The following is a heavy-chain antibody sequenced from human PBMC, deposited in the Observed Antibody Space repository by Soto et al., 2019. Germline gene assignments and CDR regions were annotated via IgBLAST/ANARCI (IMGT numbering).Heavy chain of an antibody. V-gene: IGHV5-51*01. CDR3: ASPPRGHLYYGMDV. Sequence: GESLTIACTCSGYSFTRYWIGWVRQMPGKGLEWMGIIYPGDSDTRYSPSFQGQVTISADKSISTAYLQWSSLKASDTAMYCCASPPRGHLYYGMDVWGQGTTVTVSS. D-gene: IGHD3-16*01. J-gene: IGHJ6*02. CDR1: GYSFTRYW. CDR2: IYPGDSDT.